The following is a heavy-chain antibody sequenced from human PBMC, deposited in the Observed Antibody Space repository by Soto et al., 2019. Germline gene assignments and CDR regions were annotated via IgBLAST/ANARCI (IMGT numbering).Heavy chain of an antibody. V-gene: IGHV4-34*01. CDR1: GGSFSGYY. J-gene: IGHJ5*02. Sequence: SPTLSLTCAVYGGSFSGYYWSWIRQPPGKGLEWIGEINHSGSTNYNPSLKSRVTISVDTSKNQFSLKLSSVTAADTAVYYCARGVVVVVAATSGTTNWFDPWGQGTLVTVSS. CDR2: INHSGST. D-gene: IGHD2-15*01. CDR3: ARGVVVVVAATSGTTNWFDP.